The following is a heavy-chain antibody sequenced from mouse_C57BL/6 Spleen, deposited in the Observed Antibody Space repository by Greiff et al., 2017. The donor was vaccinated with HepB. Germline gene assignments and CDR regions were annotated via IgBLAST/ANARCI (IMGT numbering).Heavy chain of an antibody. V-gene: IGHV1-15*01. CDR2: IDPETGGT. CDR3: TRSGSSYDLAY. D-gene: IGHD1-1*01. CDR1: GYTFTDYE. Sequence: VQLQESGAELVRPGASVTLSCKASGYTFTDYEMHWVKQTPVHGLEWIGAIDPETGGTAYNQKFKGKAILNADKSSSTAYMERRSLTSEYSAVYYCTRSGSSYDLAYWGQETLVTVSA. J-gene: IGHJ3*01.